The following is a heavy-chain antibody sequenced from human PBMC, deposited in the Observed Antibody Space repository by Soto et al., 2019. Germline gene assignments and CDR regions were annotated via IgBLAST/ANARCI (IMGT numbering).Heavy chain of an antibody. V-gene: IGHV2-5*02. CDR3: IQSRCGGDCLQSYASYYSSGMDV. CDR1: AFSLSTGGVG. CDR2: IYWDDDK. Sequence: QITLKESGPTLVKPTQTLTLTCTFSAFSLSTGGVGVGWIRQPPGKALEWLALIYWDDDKRYSPSLRSRLTITKDTSKNQVALTMTNMYPVDTATYYCIQSRCGGDCLQSYASYYSSGMDVWGQGTTVTVSS. D-gene: IGHD2-21*02. J-gene: IGHJ6*02.